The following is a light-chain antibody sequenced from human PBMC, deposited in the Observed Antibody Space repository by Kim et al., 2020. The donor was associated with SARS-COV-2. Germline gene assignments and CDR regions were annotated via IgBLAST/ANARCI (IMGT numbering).Light chain of an antibody. CDR1: QSISSW. J-gene: IGKJ1*01. CDR2: KAS. CDR3: QQYNSYWT. V-gene: IGKV1-5*03. Sequence: DIQMTQSPSTLSASVGDRVTITCRASQSISSWLAWYQQKPGKAPKLLIYKASSLESGVPSRFSGSGSGTEFTLTISSLQPDEFATYYCQQYNSYWTFGQGTKVDIK.